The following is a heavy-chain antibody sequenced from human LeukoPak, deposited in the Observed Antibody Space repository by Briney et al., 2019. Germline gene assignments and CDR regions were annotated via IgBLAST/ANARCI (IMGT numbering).Heavy chain of an antibody. CDR1: GFTFSTYA. Sequence: GGSVSLSCAASGFTFSTYAMSWVRQAPGKGLEWVSGISGSGGSTYYADSVKGRFTISRDNSQNTLYLQMNSLRGEDTAVYYCAKIPLGSHWVDFDFSGHRTQVTVSS. J-gene: IGHJ4*01. CDR2: ISGSGGST. CDR3: AKIPLGSHWVDFDF. V-gene: IGHV3-23*01. D-gene: IGHD3-10*01.